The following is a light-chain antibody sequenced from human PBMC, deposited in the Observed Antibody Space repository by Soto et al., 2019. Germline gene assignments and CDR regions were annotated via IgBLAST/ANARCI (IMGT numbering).Light chain of an antibody. V-gene: IGLV2-14*03. CDR2: DVS. Sequence: QSVLTQPASVSGSPGQSITISCTGTSSDVGGYYYVSWYQHHPGKAPKLMIYDVSDRPSGVSNRFSGSKSGNTASLTISGLQAEDEADYYCSSFTSGTTVVFGGGTKVTVL. CDR1: SSDVGGYYY. J-gene: IGLJ2*01. CDR3: SSFTSGTTVV.